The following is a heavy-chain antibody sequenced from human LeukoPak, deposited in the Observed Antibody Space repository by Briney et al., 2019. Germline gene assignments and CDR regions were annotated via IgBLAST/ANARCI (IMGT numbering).Heavy chain of an antibody. Sequence: GASVKVSCKTSGYTFTGYYLHWVRQAPGQGLEWMGWINPNSGGTKYAQKFQGRVTMTRDTSISTAYMELSRLRSDDTAVYYCARDDIVVVPAAIRAYYYGMDVWGQGTTVTVSS. V-gene: IGHV1-2*02. CDR1: GYTFTGYY. CDR2: INPNSGGT. J-gene: IGHJ6*02. CDR3: ARDDIVVVPAAIRAYYYGMDV. D-gene: IGHD2-2*02.